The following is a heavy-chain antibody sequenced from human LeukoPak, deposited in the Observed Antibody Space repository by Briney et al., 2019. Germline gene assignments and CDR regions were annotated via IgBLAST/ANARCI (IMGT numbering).Heavy chain of an antibody. CDR1: GYSFTTYW. Sequence: GESLKISCKTSGYSFTTYWIGWVRQMPGTGLEWVGAIYPDDSDTRHSPSFQGQVVISADRSIRTAYLQWNTLKTSDTAMYYSVRQRGASGTINHFDPWGQGTLVTVSS. D-gene: IGHD3-10*01. V-gene: IGHV5-51*01. J-gene: IGHJ5*02. CDR2: IYPDDSDT. CDR3: VRQRGASGTINHFDP.